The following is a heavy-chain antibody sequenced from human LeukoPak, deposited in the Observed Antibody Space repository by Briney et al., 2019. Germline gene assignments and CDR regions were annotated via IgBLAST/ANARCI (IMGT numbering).Heavy chain of an antibody. V-gene: IGHV4-34*01. CDR2: INHSGST. Sequence: SSKTLSLTCAVYGGSFSGYYWSWIRQPPGKGLEWIGEINHSGSTNYNPSLKSRVTISVDTSKNQFSLKLSSVTAADTAVYYCASLKANFSSSSGYYFDYWGQGTLVTVSS. CDR3: ASLKANFSSSSGYYFDY. CDR1: GGSFSGYY. D-gene: IGHD6-6*01. J-gene: IGHJ4*02.